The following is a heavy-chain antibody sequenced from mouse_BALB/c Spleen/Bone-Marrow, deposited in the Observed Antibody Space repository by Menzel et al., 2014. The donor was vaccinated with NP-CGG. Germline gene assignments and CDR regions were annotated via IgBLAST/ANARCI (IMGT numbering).Heavy chain of an antibody. Sequence: VQGVESGAELVRPGVSVKISCKGSGYTFTDYAMHWVKQSHAKSLEWIGVISTYYGDASYNHKFKGEATMTVDKSSSTAYMELARLTSEDSAIYYCARDGSSWGYFDVWGAGTTVTVSS. J-gene: IGHJ1*01. CDR3: ARDGSSWGYFDV. D-gene: IGHD1-1*01. CDR1: GYTFTDYA. V-gene: IGHV1S137*01. CDR2: ISTYYGDA.